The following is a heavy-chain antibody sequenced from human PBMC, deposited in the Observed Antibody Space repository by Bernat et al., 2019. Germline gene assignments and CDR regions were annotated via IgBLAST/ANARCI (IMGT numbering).Heavy chain of an antibody. Sequence: QVQLQESGPGLVKPSQTLSLTCTVSGGSISSGDYYWSWIRQHPGKGLEWIGYIHYSGNTYYNPSLESRVTISVDTSKNQFSLKLSSVTAADTAVYYCARDLSPGVGQGGGLQWGQGTLVTVSS. J-gene: IGHJ4*02. V-gene: IGHV4-31*03. CDR3: ARDLSPGVGQGGGLQ. CDR1: GGSISSGDYY. D-gene: IGHD1-26*01. CDR2: IHYSGNT.